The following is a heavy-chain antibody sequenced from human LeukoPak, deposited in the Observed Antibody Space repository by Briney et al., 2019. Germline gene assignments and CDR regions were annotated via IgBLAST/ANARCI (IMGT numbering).Heavy chain of an antibody. J-gene: IGHJ4*02. CDR3: ARQTGSGLFILP. V-gene: IGHV4-39*01. D-gene: IGHD3/OR15-3a*01. CDR1: GGSISSSSYY. Sequence: SETLSLTCTVSGGSISSSSYYWGWIRQPPGKGLEWIGNIYYIGSTDYNPPLKSRVTISVDTSKNQFSLKLSSVTAADTAVYYCARQTGSGLFILPGGQGTLVTVSS. CDR2: IYYIGST.